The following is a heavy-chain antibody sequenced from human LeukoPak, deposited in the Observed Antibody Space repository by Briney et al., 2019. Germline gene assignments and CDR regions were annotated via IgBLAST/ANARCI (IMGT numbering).Heavy chain of an antibody. CDR1: GFTFDDYT. Sequence: GGSLRLSCAASGFTFDDYTMHWVRQAPGEGLEWVSLISWDGGSTYYADSVKGRFTISRDNSKNSLYLQMNSLRTEDTALYYCAKDKGGKGYSSSWYGNFDYWGQGTLVTVSS. V-gene: IGHV3-43*01. CDR2: ISWDGGST. J-gene: IGHJ4*02. CDR3: AKDKGGKGYSSSWYGNFDY. D-gene: IGHD6-13*01.